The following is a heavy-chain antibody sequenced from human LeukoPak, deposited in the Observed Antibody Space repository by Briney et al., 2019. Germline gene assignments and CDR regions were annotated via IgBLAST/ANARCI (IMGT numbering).Heavy chain of an antibody. V-gene: IGHV3-53*01. D-gene: IGHD2-21*02. CDR2: IYSGGST. J-gene: IGHJ3*02. CDR1: GFTVSSNY. Sequence: PGRSLRLSCAASGFTVSSNYMSWVRQAPGKGLEWVSVIYSGGSTYYADSVKGRFTISRDNSKNTLYLQMNSLRAEDTAVYYCARVQVTLDAFDIWGQGTMVTVSS. CDR3: ARVQVTLDAFDI.